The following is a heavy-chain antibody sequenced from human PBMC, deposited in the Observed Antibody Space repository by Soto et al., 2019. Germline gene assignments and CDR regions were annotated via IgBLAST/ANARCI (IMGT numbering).Heavy chain of an antibody. CDR2: IKSKTDGGTT. V-gene: IGHV3-15*01. CDR3: TTDDPINKN. Sequence: WGSLRLSCAASGFTFINAWMIWFGQSPGKGLEWVGRIKSKTDGGTTDYAAPVKGRFTISRDDSKNTLYLQMNSLKTEDTAIYYCTTDDPINKNWGRGTLVTVS. CDR1: GFTFINAW. J-gene: IGHJ4*02.